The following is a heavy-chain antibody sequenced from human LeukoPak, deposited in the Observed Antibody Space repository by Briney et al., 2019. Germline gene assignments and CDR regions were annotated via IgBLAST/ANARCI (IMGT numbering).Heavy chain of an antibody. D-gene: IGHD3-22*01. CDR2: IIPIFGTA. Sequence: ASVKVSCKASGGTFSSYAISWVRQAPGQGLEWMGGIIPIFGTANYAQKFQGRVTITTDESTSTAYMELSSLRSEDTAVYYCARRQYYYDSSGYSWGQGTLVTVSS. CDR1: GGTFSSYA. V-gene: IGHV1-69*05. CDR3: ARRQYYYDSSGYS. J-gene: IGHJ5*02.